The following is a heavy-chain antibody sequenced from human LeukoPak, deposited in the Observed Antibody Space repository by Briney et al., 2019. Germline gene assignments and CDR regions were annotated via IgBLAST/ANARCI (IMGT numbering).Heavy chain of an antibody. CDR2: IYHSGST. Sequence: SETLSLTCTVSGYSISNGYYWGWIRQPPGKGLEWIGSIYHSGSTYYNPSLKSRVTISVDTSKTQFSLKLTSVTPADTAVYYCARLGPGGHGEFDYWGQGTLVTVSS. CDR1: GYSISNGYY. J-gene: IGHJ4*02. CDR3: ARLGPGGHGEFDY. D-gene: IGHD3-10*01. V-gene: IGHV4-38-2*02.